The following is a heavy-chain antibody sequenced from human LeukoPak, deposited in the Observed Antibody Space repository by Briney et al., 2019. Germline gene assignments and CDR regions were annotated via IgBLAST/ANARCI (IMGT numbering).Heavy chain of an antibody. CDR3: ARGGAAAGIGYYYYGMDV. Sequence: GGSLRLSCAASGFTLSSYEMNWVRQAPGKGLEWVSYISSSGSTIYYADSVKGRFTISRDNAKNSLYLQMNSLRAEDTAVYYCARGGAAAGIGYYYYGMDVWGKGTTVTVSS. D-gene: IGHD6-13*01. J-gene: IGHJ6*04. CDR1: GFTLSSYE. CDR2: ISSSGSTI. V-gene: IGHV3-48*03.